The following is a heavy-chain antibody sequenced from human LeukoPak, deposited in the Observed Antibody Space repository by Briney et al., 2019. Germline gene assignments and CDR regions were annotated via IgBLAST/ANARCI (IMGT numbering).Heavy chain of an antibody. CDR3: ATALLIYSSGLFDY. V-gene: IGHV1-24*01. CDR2: FGPEDGGT. J-gene: IGHJ4*02. D-gene: IGHD6-19*01. Sequence: ASVKLSCKVSGYTLTELCMHWVRQAPGKGLEWMGDFGPEDGGTIYAQTFQGRVTMTEDTSKDTVYMELSSLRSEDTAVYYCATALLIYSSGLFDYWGQETLVTLSS. CDR1: GYTLTELC.